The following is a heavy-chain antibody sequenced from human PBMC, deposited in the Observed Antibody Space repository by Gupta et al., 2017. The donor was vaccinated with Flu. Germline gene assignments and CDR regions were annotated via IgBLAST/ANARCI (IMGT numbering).Heavy chain of an antibody. V-gene: IGHV3-11*01. J-gene: IGHJ4*02. CDR1: GITFSDCY. Sequence: QVQLVESGGGLVTSGGSLRLFCGASGITFSDCYRSWLRQAPGKGLEWVSYISSSGSTIYYADSVKGRFTISRDNAKNSLYLQMKSLRAEDTAVYNCARGNKWNDDLWGQGTLVTVSS. CDR2: ISSSGSTI. CDR3: ARGNKWNDDL. D-gene: IGHD1-1*01.